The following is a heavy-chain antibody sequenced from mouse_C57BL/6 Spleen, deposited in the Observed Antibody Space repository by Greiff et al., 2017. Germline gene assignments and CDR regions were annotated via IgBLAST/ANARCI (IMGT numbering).Heavy chain of an antibody. CDR1: GYAFSSYW. V-gene: IGHV1-80*01. J-gene: IGHJ2*01. CDR3: ARLDYSKDYFDY. CDR2: IYPGDGDT. Sequence: VQLQQSGAELVKPGASVKISCKASGYAFSSYWMNWVKQRPGKGLEWIGQIYPGDGDTNYNGKFKGKATLTADKSSSTAYMQLSSLTSEDSAVYFCARLDYSKDYFDYWGQGTTLTVSS. D-gene: IGHD2-5*01.